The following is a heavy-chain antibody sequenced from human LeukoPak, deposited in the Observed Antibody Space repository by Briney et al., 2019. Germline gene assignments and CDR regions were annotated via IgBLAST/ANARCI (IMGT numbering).Heavy chain of an antibody. Sequence: PSETLSLTCTVSGGSISSYYWSWIRQPPGKGLEWIGYIYYSGSTNYKSSLKSRVTISVDTSKNQFSLKLSSVTAADTAVYYCARGEGSGSSFDYWGQGTLVTVSS. J-gene: IGHJ4*02. V-gene: IGHV4-59*12. CDR3: ARGEGSGSSFDY. D-gene: IGHD3-10*01. CDR2: IYYSGST. CDR1: GGSISSYY.